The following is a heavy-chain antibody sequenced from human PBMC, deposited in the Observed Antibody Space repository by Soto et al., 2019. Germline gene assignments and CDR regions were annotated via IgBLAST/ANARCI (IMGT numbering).Heavy chain of an antibody. J-gene: IGHJ4*02. Sequence: QVQLQESGPGLVKPSETLSLTCTVSGGSMRGQHWSWIRQPPGKGLEWIAHHSDSTNYNPSLRSRPTIPTAPSKNQFPLKLSSVTAPDPAVYYCATYTVGGGGRGYWGQGTLVTVSS. V-gene: IGHV4-4*09. CDR3: ATYTVGGGGRGY. CDR1: GGSMRGQH. D-gene: IGHD3-16*01. CDR2: HHSDST.